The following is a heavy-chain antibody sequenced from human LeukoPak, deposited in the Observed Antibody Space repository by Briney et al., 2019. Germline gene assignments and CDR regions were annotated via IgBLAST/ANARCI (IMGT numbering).Heavy chain of an antibody. CDR1: GFTFSSYG. CDR2: ISYDGSNK. J-gene: IGHJ4*02. CDR3: AKDRGSSWYVVDY. D-gene: IGHD6-13*01. Sequence: GGSLRLSCAASGFTFSSYGMHWLRQAPGEGLEWVAVISYDGSNKYYADSVKGRFTISRDNAKNSLYLQMNSLRAEDTAFYYCAKDRGSSWYVVDYWGQGTLVTVSS. V-gene: IGHV3-30*18.